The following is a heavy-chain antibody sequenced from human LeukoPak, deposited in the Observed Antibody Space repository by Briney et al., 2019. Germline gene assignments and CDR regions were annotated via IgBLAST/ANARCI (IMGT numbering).Heavy chain of an antibody. V-gene: IGHV3-23*01. CDR2: ISGSGGST. CDR1: GFTFSSYG. D-gene: IGHD5-18*01. CDR3: ARGPVDTAMVTLDYYYYMDV. J-gene: IGHJ6*03. Sequence: GGSLRLSCAASGFTFSSYGMSWVRQAPGKGLEWVSAISGSGGSTYYADSVKGRFTISRDNSKNSLYLQMNSLRAEDTAVYYCARGPVDTAMVTLDYYYYMDVWGKGTTVTVSS.